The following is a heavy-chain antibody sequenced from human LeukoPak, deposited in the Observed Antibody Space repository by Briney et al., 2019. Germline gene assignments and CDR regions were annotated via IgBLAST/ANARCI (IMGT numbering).Heavy chain of an antibody. CDR2: INPDGSQK. CDR3: AKLLGMDTTYDS. D-gene: IGHD5-24*01. CDR1: GFAFSGNW. J-gene: IGHJ4*02. Sequence: PGGSLRLSCEASGFAFSGNWMSWVRQAPGKGLEWVASINPDGSQKLYVDSVKGRFTISRDNTKNSLYLQMNSLGAEDTAMYYCAKLLGMDTTYDSWGQGARVTVSS. V-gene: IGHV3-7*03.